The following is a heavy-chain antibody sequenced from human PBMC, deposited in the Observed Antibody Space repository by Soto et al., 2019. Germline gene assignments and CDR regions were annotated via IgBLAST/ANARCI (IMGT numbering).Heavy chain of an antibody. V-gene: IGHV4-4*02. Sequence: QVRLQESGPGLVNPSGTLSLTYVVSGGSITSPNWWTWVRQPPGRGLEWIAEMHHSGSTNYSPSLKSRVVMSIDKSKNQFSLKLNSVTAADTAVYYCATGNVYYYGSGGLWDQWGRGALVTVSS. J-gene: IGHJ4*02. CDR2: MHHSGST. D-gene: IGHD3-10*01. CDR1: GGSITSPNW. CDR3: ATGNVYYYGSGGLWDQ.